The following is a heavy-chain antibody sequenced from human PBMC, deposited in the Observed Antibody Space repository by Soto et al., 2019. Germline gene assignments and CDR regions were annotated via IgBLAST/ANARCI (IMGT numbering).Heavy chain of an antibody. J-gene: IGHJ1*01. CDR3: AKRRLNTITSLSDW. Sequence: EIQLLESGGGLAQPGGSLRLSCVASGFSFSEYGMSWVRQTPQKTLEWVASISGNKMTTFYPDSVKGRFFISRDNSDNTLNLQMNSLRDDDTAIYYCAKRRLNTITSLSDWWGQGVQVTVSS. CDR1: GFSFSEYG. CDR2: ISGNKMTT. V-gene: IGHV3-23*01. D-gene: IGHD3-16*02.